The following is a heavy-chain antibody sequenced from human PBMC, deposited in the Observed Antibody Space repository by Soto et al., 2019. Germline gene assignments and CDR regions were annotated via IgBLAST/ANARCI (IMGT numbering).Heavy chain of an antibody. CDR2: INHDGSEK. CDR1: GFTFSAFR. V-gene: IGHV3-7*01. J-gene: IGHJ4*02. Sequence: VQMVQSGGGLVQPGGSLRLSCAVSGFTFSAFRMTWVRQAPGRGLEWVATINHDGSEKYYVDSVTGRFTISRDNAKSSLYVHMNSLRAEDTAVYYCMRDRNWSPHWGQGTQVTVSS. CDR3: MRDRNWSPH.